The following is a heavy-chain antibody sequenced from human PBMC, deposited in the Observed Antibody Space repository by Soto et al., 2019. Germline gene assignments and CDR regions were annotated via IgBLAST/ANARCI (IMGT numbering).Heavy chain of an antibody. V-gene: IGHV3-30*18. CDR1: GFSLNDYG. J-gene: IGHJ4*02. CDR2: ISYDGRNK. Sequence: QVQLVESGGGVVQPGRSLRLSCAASGFSLNDYGMHWVRQPPGKGLEWVADISYDGRNKYYTDSVRGRFTISRDISKGTLYLQMNSLRPDDTAVYYCAKSNRGAYDTPDFWGQGTPVTVSP. CDR3: AKSNRGAYDTPDF. D-gene: IGHD3-22*01.